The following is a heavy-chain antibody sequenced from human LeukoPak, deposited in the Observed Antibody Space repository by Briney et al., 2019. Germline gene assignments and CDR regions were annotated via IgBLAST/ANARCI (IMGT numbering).Heavy chain of an antibody. Sequence: GGSLRLSCAASGFTFSSYGMHWVRQAPGKGLEWVAVILNDGSQEKYADSVKGRFTISRDNSKNTLFLQMNSLRAEDTAVYYCARDDALGDNALDIWGQGTMFTVSS. V-gene: IGHV3-33*01. CDR1: GFTFSSYG. D-gene: IGHD3-16*01. J-gene: IGHJ3*02. CDR3: ARDDALGDNALDI. CDR2: ILNDGSQE.